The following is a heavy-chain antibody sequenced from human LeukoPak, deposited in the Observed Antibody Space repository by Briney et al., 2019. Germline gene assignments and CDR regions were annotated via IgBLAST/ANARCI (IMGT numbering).Heavy chain of an antibody. Sequence: PSETLSLTCTVSGGSISSYYWSWIRQPPGKGLEWIGYIYYSGSTNYNPSLKSRVTISVDTSKNQFSLKLSSVPAADTAVYYCASFFGDGYFDYWGQGTLVTVSS. CDR1: GGSISSYY. J-gene: IGHJ4*02. CDR3: ASFFGDGYFDY. CDR2: IYYSGST. D-gene: IGHD3-3*01. V-gene: IGHV4-59*01.